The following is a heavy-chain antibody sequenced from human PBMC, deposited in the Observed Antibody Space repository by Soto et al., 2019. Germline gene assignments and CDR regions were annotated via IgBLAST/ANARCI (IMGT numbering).Heavy chain of an antibody. V-gene: IGHV3-23*01. Sequence: EVQLLESGGGLVQPGGSLRLSCAASGFSFSSYAMSWVRQAPGQGLEWVSVISGSGDGTYYADSVKGRFTVSRDNSKNTLHLQMDSLRPEDTAIYYCAKTFWPGYLEYWGQGILVTVSS. CDR1: GFSFSSYA. D-gene: IGHD3-3*01. CDR2: ISGSGDGT. J-gene: IGHJ4*02. CDR3: AKTFWPGYLEY.